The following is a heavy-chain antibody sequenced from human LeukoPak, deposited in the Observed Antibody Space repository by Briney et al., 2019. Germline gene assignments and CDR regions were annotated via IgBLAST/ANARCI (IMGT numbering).Heavy chain of an antibody. Sequence: SETLSLTCTVSGGSISIYYWSWIRQPAGKRLEWIGRIDTSGSTNYSPSLKSRVTISVDTSKNQFSLKLSSVTAADTAVYYCARHSSGGYDVDYWGQGTLVTVSS. V-gene: IGHV4-4*07. CDR3: ARHSSGGYDVDY. CDR1: GGSISIYY. D-gene: IGHD5-12*01. CDR2: IDTSGST. J-gene: IGHJ4*02.